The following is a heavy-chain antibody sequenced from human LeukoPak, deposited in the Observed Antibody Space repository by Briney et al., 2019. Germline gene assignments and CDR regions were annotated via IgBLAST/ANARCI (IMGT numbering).Heavy chain of an antibody. V-gene: IGHV3-74*01. D-gene: IGHD3-10*01. CDR1: GFTFNLYW. J-gene: IGHJ5*02. CDR2: ISDDGTTT. Sequence: PRGSLRLSCAASGFTFNLYWIHWVRQAPGKGLEWLSRISDDGTTTNYADSVKGRFTISRDNAKNTLYLQMNSLRVDDTAVYYCARDSRYYYGSGSYQPYWFDPWGQGTLVTVSS. CDR3: ARDSRYYYGSGSYQPYWFDP.